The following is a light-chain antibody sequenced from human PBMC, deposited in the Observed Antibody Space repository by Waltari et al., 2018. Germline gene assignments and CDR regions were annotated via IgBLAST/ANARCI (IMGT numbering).Light chain of an antibody. CDR2: DAS. CDR3: QQYGKSPWT. Sequence: EIVLTQSPGTLSLSPGERATLSCRASQTVIANYLAWFRQRPGQAPRLLVYDASRRATGIPDRFSGSGSGTDFTLTISILEPEDFAVYYCQQYGKSPWTFGQGTKVEIK. CDR1: QTVIANY. J-gene: IGKJ1*01. V-gene: IGKV3-20*01.